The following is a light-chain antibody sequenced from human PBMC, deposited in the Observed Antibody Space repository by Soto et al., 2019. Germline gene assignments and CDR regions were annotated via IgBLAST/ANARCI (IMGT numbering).Light chain of an antibody. CDR3: QQYDTWPRT. J-gene: IGKJ1*01. Sequence: EIVMTQSPASLSVPPGERATLSCRASQSVSSNFAWYLQKPGQAPRLLIYGASTRATAVPARITASGSGTEFTLTISSLQSDDFGVYYCQQYDTWPRTFGQGTKVDIK. CDR2: GAS. V-gene: IGKV3-15*01. CDR1: QSVSSN.